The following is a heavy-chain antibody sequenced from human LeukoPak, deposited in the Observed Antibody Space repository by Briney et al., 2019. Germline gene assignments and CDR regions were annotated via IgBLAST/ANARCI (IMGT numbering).Heavy chain of an antibody. Sequence: GGSLRLSCAASGFTFSSYGMYWVRQAPGKGLVWVSCISSDGSSTSYADSVKGRFTISRDNAKNTLYLQMNSLRAEDTAVYYCGGDRPYSGYAVDSWGQGTLVTVSS. D-gene: IGHD5-12*01. CDR2: ISSDGSST. CDR3: GGDRPYSGYAVDS. V-gene: IGHV3-74*01. CDR1: GFTFSSYG. J-gene: IGHJ4*02.